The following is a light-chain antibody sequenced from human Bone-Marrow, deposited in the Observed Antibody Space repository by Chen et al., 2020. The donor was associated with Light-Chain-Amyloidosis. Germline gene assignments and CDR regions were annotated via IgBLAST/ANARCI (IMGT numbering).Light chain of an antibody. V-gene: IGKV3-15*01. J-gene: IGKJ1*01. Sequence: VMTQSPVALSVSPGDTATLSCRASQSIRGNLAWYQQRPGQAPRLLIYGACARATGIPDRFSGSGFETDFTLTISTIQSEDFAVYYCQQYNTWPLTFGQVTRVDIK. CDR2: GAC. CDR3: QQYNTWPLT. CDR1: QSIRGN.